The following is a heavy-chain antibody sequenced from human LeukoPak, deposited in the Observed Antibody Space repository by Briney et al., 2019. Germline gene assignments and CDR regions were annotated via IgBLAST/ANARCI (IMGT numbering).Heavy chain of an antibody. D-gene: IGHD2-21*02. V-gene: IGHV3-23*01. Sequence: PGGSLRLSCAASGFTFSSYAMSWVRQAPGKGLEWVSAISGSGGSTYYADSVKGRFTISRDNSKNTLYLQMNSLRAEDTAVYYCAKALIPLAYCGGDCSSPDYWGQGTLVTVSS. CDR3: AKALIPLAYCGGDCSSPDY. CDR1: GFTFSSYA. J-gene: IGHJ4*02. CDR2: ISGSGGST.